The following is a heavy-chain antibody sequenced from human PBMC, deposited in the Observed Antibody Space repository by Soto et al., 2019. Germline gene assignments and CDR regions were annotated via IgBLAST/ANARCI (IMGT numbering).Heavy chain of an antibody. Sequence: QVQLVESGGGVVQPGRSLRLSCAASGFTFSSYAMHWVRQAPGKGLEWVAVISYDGSNKYYADSVKGRFTISRDNSKNTLYLQMNSLRAEDTAVYYCARDHKQWLTTEVDYWGQGTLVTVSS. V-gene: IGHV3-30-3*01. D-gene: IGHD6-19*01. CDR2: ISYDGSNK. CDR3: ARDHKQWLTTEVDY. J-gene: IGHJ4*02. CDR1: GFTFSSYA.